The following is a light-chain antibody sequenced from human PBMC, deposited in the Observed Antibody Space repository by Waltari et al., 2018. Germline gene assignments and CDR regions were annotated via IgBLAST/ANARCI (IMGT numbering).Light chain of an antibody. Sequence: QSALPQPASVSGSPGQSITLSCTGTSRAVGSYHPISWYQQHPGKAPKLMIYDVTNWPSGVSHRFSGSKAGNTASLTISGLQAEDEADYYCSSYTRTSTVIFGGGTKLTVL. CDR2: DVT. V-gene: IGLV2-14*03. J-gene: IGLJ2*01. CDR1: SRAVGSYHP. CDR3: SSYTRTSTVI.